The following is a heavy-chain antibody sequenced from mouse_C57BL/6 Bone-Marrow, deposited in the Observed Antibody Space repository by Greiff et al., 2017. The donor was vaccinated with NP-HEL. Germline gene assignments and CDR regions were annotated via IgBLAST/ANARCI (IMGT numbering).Heavy chain of an antibody. Sequence: EVKLMESEGGLVQPGSSMKLSCTTSGFTFSDYYMAWVRPVPEKGLDWVANINYDGSSTYYLDSLKSRFILSRDNAKNILYRQMSSLKSEDTATYYCAREGGLRRRTYAMDYWGQGTSVTVSS. CDR1: GFTFSDYY. V-gene: IGHV5-16*01. CDR3: AREGGLRRRTYAMDY. J-gene: IGHJ4*01. D-gene: IGHD2-4*01. CDR2: INYDGSST.